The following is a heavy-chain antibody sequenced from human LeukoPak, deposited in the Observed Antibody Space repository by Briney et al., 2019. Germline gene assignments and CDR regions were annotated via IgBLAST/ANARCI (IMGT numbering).Heavy chain of an antibody. CDR1: GVSISTYY. CDR2: IYYSGTT. V-gene: IGHV4-59*12. Sequence: SETLSLTCTVSGVSISTYYWSWIRQPPGKGLEWIGYIYYSGTTNYNPSLKSRVTISIDTSKNEFSLKLNSVTAADTAVYYCAKSNGYGLVDIWGQGTMVTVSS. D-gene: IGHD3-10*01. CDR3: AKSNGYGLVDI. J-gene: IGHJ3*02.